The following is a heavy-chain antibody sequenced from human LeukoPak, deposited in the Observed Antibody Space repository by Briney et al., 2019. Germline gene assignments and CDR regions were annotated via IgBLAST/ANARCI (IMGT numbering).Heavy chain of an antibody. CDR1: RYSFTSYW. Sequence: GEALKISCKGSRYSFTSYWIGWARQMPGKGLEGMGNIWPGDPNTRYSPSFQGQVTISAEKSISTAYLQWSSLKASDTAMYYCARRGDYYDYWGQGTLVTVSS. J-gene: IGHJ4*02. CDR2: IWPGDPNT. CDR3: ARRGDYYDY. V-gene: IGHV5-51*01. D-gene: IGHD4-17*01.